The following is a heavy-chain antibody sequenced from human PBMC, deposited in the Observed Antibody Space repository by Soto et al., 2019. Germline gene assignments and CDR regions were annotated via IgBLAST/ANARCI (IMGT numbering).Heavy chain of an antibody. D-gene: IGHD3-3*01. CDR3: ARVWDFWSGYYSSKYNWFDP. CDR1: GGSFSGYY. Sequence: SETLSLTCAVYGGSFSGYYWSWIRQPPGKGLEWIGEIYHSGSTNYNPSLKSRVTISVDKSKNQFSLKLSSVTAADTAVYYCARVWDFWSGYYSSKYNWFDPWGQGTLVTVSS. V-gene: IGHV4-34*01. CDR2: IYHSGST. J-gene: IGHJ5*02.